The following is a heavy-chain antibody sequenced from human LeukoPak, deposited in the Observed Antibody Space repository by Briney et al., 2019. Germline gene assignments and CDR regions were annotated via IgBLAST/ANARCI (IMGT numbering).Heavy chain of an antibody. V-gene: IGHV3-74*01. Sequence: QAGGSLRLSYAASGFNFSSYWMHWVRHAPGKGLVWVSRIKSDGSTNYADSVKGRFTISRDNAKKTVSLQTNSLRAEDTRVYYCARAPSEIGGYYGEYFRNWGQGALVTVSS. CDR3: ARAPSEIGGYYGEYFRN. D-gene: IGHD3-22*01. CDR2: IKSDGST. CDR1: GFNFSSYW. J-gene: IGHJ1*01.